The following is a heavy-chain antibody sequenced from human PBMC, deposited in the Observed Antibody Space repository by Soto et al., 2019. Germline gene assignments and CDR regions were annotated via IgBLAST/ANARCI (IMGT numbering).Heavy chain of an antibody. CDR2: IYYSGST. J-gene: IGHJ6*03. CDR1: GGSISSYY. CDR3: ARDASPGVVVPAARRKRYYYYYMDV. D-gene: IGHD2-2*01. V-gene: IGHV4-59*01. Sequence: SETLSLTCTVSGGSISSYYWSWIRQPPGKGLEWIGYIYYSGSTNYNPSLKSRVTISVDTSKNQFSLKLSSVTAADTAVYYCARDASPGVVVPAARRKRYYYYYMDVWGKGTTVTVSS.